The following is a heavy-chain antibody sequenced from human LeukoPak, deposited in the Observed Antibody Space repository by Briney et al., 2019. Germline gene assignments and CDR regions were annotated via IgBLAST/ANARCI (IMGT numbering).Heavy chain of an antibody. CDR2: IYYSGST. V-gene: IGHV4-59*01. J-gene: IGHJ5*02. CDR1: GGSISSDY. CDR3: ARGSQVKWRQWLVTFDP. Sequence: SETLSLTSTVYGGSISSDYWSWIGQPPGKELEWIGYIYYSGSTNYNPSLKSRVTISVDTSKNQFSLKLSSVTAADTAVYYCARGSQVKWRQWLVTFDPWGQGTLVTVSS. D-gene: IGHD6-19*01.